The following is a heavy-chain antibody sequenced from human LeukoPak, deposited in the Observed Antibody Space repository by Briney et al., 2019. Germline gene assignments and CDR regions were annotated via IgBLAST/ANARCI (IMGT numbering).Heavy chain of an antibody. Sequence: PGGSLRLSCAASGFTFSSHLMHWVRQAQGTGLVWVSSIKGDGTAPNYADSVKGRFTISRDSAKSTLYLQMSGLRVEDTAVYHCVRNFATGDWGQGTLVTVSS. D-gene: IGHD1-14*01. J-gene: IGHJ4*02. CDR3: VRNFATGD. V-gene: IGHV3-74*01. CDR1: GFTFSSHL. CDR2: IKGDGTAP.